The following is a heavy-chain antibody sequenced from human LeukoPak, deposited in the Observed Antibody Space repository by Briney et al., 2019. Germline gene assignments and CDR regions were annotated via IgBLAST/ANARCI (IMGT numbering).Heavy chain of an antibody. CDR1: GYSFTSYW. CDR2: IYPGDSDT. D-gene: IGHD6-19*01. Sequence: GESLKISCKGSGYSFTSYWIGWVRQMPGKGLEWMGIIYPGDSDTRYSPSFQGQVTISADKSISTAYLQWSGLKASDTAMYYCARQAVAGTHYYYYYMDVWGKGTTVTVSS. CDR3: ARQAVAGTHYYYYYMDV. V-gene: IGHV5-51*01. J-gene: IGHJ6*03.